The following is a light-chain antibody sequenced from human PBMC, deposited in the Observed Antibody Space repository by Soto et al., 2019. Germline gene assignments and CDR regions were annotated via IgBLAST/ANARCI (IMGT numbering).Light chain of an antibody. J-gene: IGLJ1*01. Sequence: QAVVTQPPSASGTPGQRVTISCSGSSSNIGSNTVNWYQQLPGTAPKLLIYSNNQRPSGVPDRFSGSKSGTSASLAISGLQSEDEADYYCAAWDDSLTGKYVFGTGTKLTVL. CDR2: SNN. CDR3: AAWDDSLTGKYV. CDR1: SSNIGSNT. V-gene: IGLV1-44*01.